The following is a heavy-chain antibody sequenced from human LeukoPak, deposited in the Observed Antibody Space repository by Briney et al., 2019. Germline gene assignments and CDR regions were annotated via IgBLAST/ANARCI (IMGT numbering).Heavy chain of an antibody. CDR2: IRYDGINK. J-gene: IGHJ4*02. V-gene: IGHV3-30*02. D-gene: IGHD3-10*01. CDR3: AKDGGDYYGSGSYFYY. CDR1: GFTFSGYG. Sequence: GGSLRLSCAASGFTFSGYGMHWVRQAPGKGLEWVAFIRYDGINKYYADSVKGRFTISRDNSKNTLYLQMNSLRAEDTAMYYCAKDGGDYYGSGSYFYYWGQGTLVTVSS.